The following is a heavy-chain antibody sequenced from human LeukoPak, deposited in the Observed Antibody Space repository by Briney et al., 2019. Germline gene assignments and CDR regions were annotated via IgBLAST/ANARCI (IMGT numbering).Heavy chain of an antibody. J-gene: IGHJ1*01. V-gene: IGHV3-30*03. D-gene: IGHD6-13*01. CDR3: ATGLSEAAAEYFQH. CDR1: GFTFSSYG. Sequence: PGGSLRLSCAASGFTFSSYGMHWVRQAPGKGLEWVAVISYDGSNKYYADSVKGRFTISRDNSKNTLYLQMNSLRAEDTAVYYCATGLSEAAAEYFQHWGQGTLVTVSS. CDR2: ISYDGSNK.